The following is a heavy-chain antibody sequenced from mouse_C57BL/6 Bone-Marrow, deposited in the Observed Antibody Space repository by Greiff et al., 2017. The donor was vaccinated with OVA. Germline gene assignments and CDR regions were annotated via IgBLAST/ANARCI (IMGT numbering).Heavy chain of an antibody. J-gene: IGHJ3*01. CDR2: ILPGSGST. CDR1: GYTFTGYW. CDR3: ARWGEYYGNSFAY. V-gene: IGHV1-9*01. Sequence: VQLQQSGAELMKPGASVKLSCKATGYTFTGYWIEWVKQRPGHGLEWIGEILPGSGSTNYTEKFKGKATFTADTSSNTAYMQLSSLTTEDSAIYSRARWGEYYGNSFAYWGQGTLVTVSA. D-gene: IGHD2-1*01.